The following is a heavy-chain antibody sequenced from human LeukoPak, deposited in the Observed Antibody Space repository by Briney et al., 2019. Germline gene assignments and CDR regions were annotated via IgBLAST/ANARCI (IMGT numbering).Heavy chain of an antibody. J-gene: IGHJ4*02. CDR1: GYSLNRYG. Sequence: ASVTDSCMASGYSLNRYGVSWVRQAPGQGREWVGWISGSNGNTYYAQSFQGRVTMTKDVSTGTAYMDLRNLGFADPAVYFCARSGRGTYYYFYLWGQGTLVSVSS. CDR2: ISGSNGNT. D-gene: IGHD1-26*01. CDR3: ARSGRGTYYYFYL. V-gene: IGHV1-18*01.